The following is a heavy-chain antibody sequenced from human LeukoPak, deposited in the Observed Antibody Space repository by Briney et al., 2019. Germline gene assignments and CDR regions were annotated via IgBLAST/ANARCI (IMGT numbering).Heavy chain of an antibody. CDR2: ISSSGSTI. D-gene: IGHD3-16*02. CDR3: ARDRYDYVWGSYRFDY. Sequence: GGSLRLSCAASGFTFSHYEMNWVRQPPGKGLAWVSYISSSGSTIYYADSVKGRFTISRDNAKDSLYLQMNSLRAEDTAVYYCARDRYDYVWGSYRFDYWGQGTLVTVSS. J-gene: IGHJ4*02. CDR1: GFTFSHYE. V-gene: IGHV3-48*03.